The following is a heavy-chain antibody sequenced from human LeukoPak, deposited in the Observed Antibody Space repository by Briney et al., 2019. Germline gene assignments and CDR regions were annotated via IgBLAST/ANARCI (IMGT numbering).Heavy chain of an antibody. Sequence: SETLSLTCAVSGGSISSSNWWSWVRQPPGKGLEWIGEIYHSGSTNYNPSLKSRVTISVDNSKNQFSLKLSSVTAADTAVYYCARGAYYYDSSGYYLRYFDYWGQGTLVTVSS. V-gene: IGHV4-4*02. CDR2: IYHSGST. D-gene: IGHD3-22*01. CDR1: GGSISSSNW. CDR3: ARGAYYYDSSGYYLRYFDY. J-gene: IGHJ4*02.